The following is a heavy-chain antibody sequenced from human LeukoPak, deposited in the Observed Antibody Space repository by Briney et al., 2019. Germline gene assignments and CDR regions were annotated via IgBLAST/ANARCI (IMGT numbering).Heavy chain of an antibody. CDR3: ARDSPRGYFDGSYYYLPVVRAFDI. V-gene: IGHV4-59*01. CDR2: IYYSGST. Sequence: SKTLSLTCTVSGGSISSYYWSWIRQPPGKGLEWIGYIYYSGSTNYNPSLKSRVTISVDTSKNQFSLKLSSVTAEDTAVYYCARDSPRGYFDGSYYYLPVVRAFDIWGQGTMVTVSS. D-gene: IGHD3-22*01. J-gene: IGHJ3*02. CDR1: GGSISSYY.